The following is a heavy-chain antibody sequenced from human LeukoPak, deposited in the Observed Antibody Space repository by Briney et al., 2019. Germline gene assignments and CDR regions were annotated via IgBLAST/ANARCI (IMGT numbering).Heavy chain of an antibody. Sequence: SETLSLTCTVSGGSFSSSSYYWGWIRQPPGKGLEWVGSINYRGSNYHNSSLKSRVTMSVDTSKNQFSLKLSSVTAADTAVYYCARSILRYYFDSSGYYPYYFDYWGQGMLVTVSS. J-gene: IGHJ4*02. CDR1: GGSFSSSSYY. CDR2: INYRGSN. CDR3: ARSILRYYFDSSGYYPYYFDY. D-gene: IGHD3-22*01. V-gene: IGHV4-39*07.